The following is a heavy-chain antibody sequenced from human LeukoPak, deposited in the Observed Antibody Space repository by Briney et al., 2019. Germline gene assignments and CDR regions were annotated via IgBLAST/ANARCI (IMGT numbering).Heavy chain of an antibody. CDR2: IYSGGST. D-gene: IGHD4-17*01. J-gene: IGHJ6*02. Sequence: GGSLRLSCAASGFTVSTNYMSWVRQTPGKGLEWVSVIYSGGSTYYADSVKGRFAISRDNSKNTLYLQMNSLRAEDTAVYYCARLSSDYGDYQRLYYYYGMDVWGQGTTVTVSS. V-gene: IGHV3-53*01. CDR1: GFTVSTNY. CDR3: ARLSSDYGDYQRLYYYYGMDV.